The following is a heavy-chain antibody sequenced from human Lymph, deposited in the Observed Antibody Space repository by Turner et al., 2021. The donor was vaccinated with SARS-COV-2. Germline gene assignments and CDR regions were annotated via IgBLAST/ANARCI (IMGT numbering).Heavy chain of an antibody. CDR3: ATVLCTGSSCYYYGMDV. CDR1: GYTLTELS. D-gene: IGHD2-15*01. J-gene: IGHJ6*02. CDR2: VYPEDGEI. Sequence: QVQLVQSGAEVKKPGASVKVSCKVSGYTLTELSMHWVRQAPGKGLEWMGGVYPEDGEIIYAQKFQGRVTMTEDTSTDTAYRELSSLRSEDTAVYYCATVLCTGSSCYYYGMDVWGQGTTVTVSS. V-gene: IGHV1-24*01.